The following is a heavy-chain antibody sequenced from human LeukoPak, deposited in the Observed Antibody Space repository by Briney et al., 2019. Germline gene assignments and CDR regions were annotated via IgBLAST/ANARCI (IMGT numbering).Heavy chain of an antibody. CDR3: ARRAGGLARNNWFDP. V-gene: IGHV3-48*01. CDR2: ITISRSTI. D-gene: IGHD3-16*01. J-gene: IGHJ5*02. Sequence: PGGSLRLSCAASGFTFNNYNMHWVREAPGKGLEWVSYITISRSTIYYADSVKGRFTISRDNSKNTLYLQMNSLRALDTAVYYCARRAGGLARNNWFDPWGQGTLVTVSS. CDR1: GFTFNNYN.